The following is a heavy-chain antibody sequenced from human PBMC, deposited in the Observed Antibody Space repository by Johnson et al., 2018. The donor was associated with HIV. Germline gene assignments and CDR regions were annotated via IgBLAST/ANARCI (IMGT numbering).Heavy chain of an antibody. J-gene: IGHJ3*02. D-gene: IGHD3-22*01. CDR1: GFTFDDYT. CDR3: ARDQHNYYDSSERAFDI. V-gene: IGHV3-30*02. Sequence: QVQLVESGGVVVQPGGSLRLSCAASGFTFDDYTMHWVRQAPGKGLEWVAFIRYDGGNILYANSVKGRFIISRDNSKNTLYLQMNSLRAEDTAVYYCARDQHNYYDSSERAFDIWGQGTMVTVSS. CDR2: IRYDGGNI.